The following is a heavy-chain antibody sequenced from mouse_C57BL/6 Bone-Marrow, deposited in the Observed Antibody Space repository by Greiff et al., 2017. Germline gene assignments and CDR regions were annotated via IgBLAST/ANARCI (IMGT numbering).Heavy chain of an antibody. V-gene: IGHV1-69*01. Sequence: VQLQQPGAELVMPGASVKLSCKASGYTFTSYWMHWVKQRPGQGLEWIGEIDPSDSYTNYNQKFKGKSTLTVDKSSSTAYMQLSSLTSEDSAVYYCAILAIYYCNYAWFAYWGQGTLVTVSA. D-gene: IGHD2-1*01. CDR2: IDPSDSYT. CDR3: AILAIYYCNYAWFAY. CDR1: GYTFTSYW. J-gene: IGHJ3*01.